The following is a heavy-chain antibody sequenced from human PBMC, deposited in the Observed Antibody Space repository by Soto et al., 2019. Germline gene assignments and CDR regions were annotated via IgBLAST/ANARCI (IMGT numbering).Heavy chain of an antibody. J-gene: IGHJ4*02. CDR3: AKLVVITTGGDY. CDR1: GFTFSSYG. D-gene: IGHD3-22*01. V-gene: IGHV3-30*18. CDR2: ISYDGSNK. Sequence: GGSLRLSCAASGFTFSSYGMHWVRQAPGKGLEWVAVISYDGSNKYYADSVKGRFTISRDNSKNTLYLQMNSLRAEDTAVYYCAKLVVITTGGDYWGQGTLVTVSS.